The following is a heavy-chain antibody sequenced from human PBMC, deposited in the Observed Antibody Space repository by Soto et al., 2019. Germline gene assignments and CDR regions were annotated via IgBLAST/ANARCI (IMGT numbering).Heavy chain of an antibody. Sequence: QVQLVESGGGVVQPGRSLRLSCAASGFTFSSYGMHWVRQAPGKGLEWVAVIWYDGSNKYYADSVKGRFTISRDNSKNTLYLQMNSLRAEDTAVYYCARPSGGSGSSFDDWGQGALGTVAS. J-gene: IGHJ4*02. V-gene: IGHV3-33*01. CDR1: GFTFSSYG. D-gene: IGHD3-16*01. CDR3: ARPSGGSGSSFDD. CDR2: IWYDGSNK.